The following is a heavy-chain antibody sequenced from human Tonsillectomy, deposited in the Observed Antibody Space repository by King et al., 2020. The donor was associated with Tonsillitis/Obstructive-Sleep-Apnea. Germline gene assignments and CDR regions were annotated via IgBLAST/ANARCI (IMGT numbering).Heavy chain of an antibody. CDR2: IKQDGSEK. CDR1: GFTFSIYW. Sequence: VQLVESGGGLVQPGGSLRLSCAASGFTFSIYWMNWVRQAPGKGLEWVANIKQDGSEKYYVDSVKGRFTIARDNAKNSLYLQMDSLRVEDTAVYYCARDGFNYGVDHWGQGTLVTVSS. D-gene: IGHD3-16*01. CDR3: ARDGFNYGVDH. J-gene: IGHJ4*02. V-gene: IGHV3-7*04.